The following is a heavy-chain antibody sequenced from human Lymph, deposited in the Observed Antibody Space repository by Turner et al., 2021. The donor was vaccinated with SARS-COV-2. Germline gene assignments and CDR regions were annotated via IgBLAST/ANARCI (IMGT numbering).Heavy chain of an antibody. Sequence: VQLVESGGGVVQPGRSLSLSCAAPVCTFSSHGMHWVRQAPGKWLEWIADISNDGSYKYYADSVKSIFTNTRDNSKYSLYLQMNSLRAEDTAVYYCAKARDGYNFFTFDYWGQGTLVTVSS. J-gene: IGHJ4*02. V-gene: IGHV3-30*18. D-gene: IGHD5-12*01. CDR1: VCTFSSHG. CDR2: ISNDGSYK. CDR3: AKARDGYNFFTFDY.